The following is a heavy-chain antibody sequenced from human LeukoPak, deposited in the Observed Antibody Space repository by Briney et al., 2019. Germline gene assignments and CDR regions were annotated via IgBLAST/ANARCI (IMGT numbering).Heavy chain of an antibody. D-gene: IGHD3-22*01. V-gene: IGHV1-69*05. CDR3: AREWYDSSGYYREYYFDY. CDR1: GGTLISYA. CDR2: IVPIFGTA. Sequence: SVKVSCKASGGTLISYAISWGAQAPGQGLEGMGRIVPIFGTANYAKTFQGRVTITTEESTRTAYMELSSLRSEDTAVYYGAREWYDSSGYYREYYFDYWGQGTLVTVSS. J-gene: IGHJ4*02.